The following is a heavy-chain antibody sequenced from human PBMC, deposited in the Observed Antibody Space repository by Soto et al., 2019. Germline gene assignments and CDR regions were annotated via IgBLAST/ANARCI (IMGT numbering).Heavy chain of an antibody. CDR3: ARGQYSSGGGYFDY. CDR1: GFTFSSYE. D-gene: IGHD6-19*01. J-gene: IGHJ4*02. V-gene: IGHV3-48*03. CDR2: ISSSGSTI. Sequence: EVQLVESGGGLVQPGGSLRLSCAASGFTFSSYEMNWVRQAPGKGLEWVSYISSSGSTIYYADSVKGRFTISRDNAKNSLYRQMNSRGAEDTAVYYCARGQYSSGGGYFDYWGQETLVTVSS.